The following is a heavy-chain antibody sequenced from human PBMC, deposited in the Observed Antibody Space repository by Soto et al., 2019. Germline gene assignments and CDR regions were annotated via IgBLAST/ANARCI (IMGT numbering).Heavy chain of an antibody. D-gene: IGHD3-22*01. CDR1: GGSISSYY. CDR2: IYYSGST. J-gene: IGHJ4*02. V-gene: IGHV4-59*01. Sequence: LPETLSLTCTVSGGSISSYYWSWIRQPPGKGLEWIGYIYYSGSTNYNPSLKSRVTISVDTSKNQFSLKLSSVTAADTAVYYCAREYLGYPGYYDNYFDYWGQGTLVTVSS. CDR3: AREYLGYPGYYDNYFDY.